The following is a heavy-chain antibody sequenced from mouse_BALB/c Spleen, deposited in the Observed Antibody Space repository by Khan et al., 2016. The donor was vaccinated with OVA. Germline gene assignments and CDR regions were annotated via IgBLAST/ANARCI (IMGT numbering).Heavy chain of an antibody. Sequence: QIQLVQSGPELKKPGETVKISCKASGYTFTNYGMNWVKQAPGKGLKWMGWINTYTGEPTYVDDFKGRFAFSLETSASTVYLQINNLKNEDAATYFCASRGYWYFAVWGAGTTGTGSS. J-gene: IGHJ1*01. V-gene: IGHV9-3-1*01. CDR1: GYTFTNYG. D-gene: IGHD1-1*02. CDR2: INTYTGEP. CDR3: ASRGYWYFAV.